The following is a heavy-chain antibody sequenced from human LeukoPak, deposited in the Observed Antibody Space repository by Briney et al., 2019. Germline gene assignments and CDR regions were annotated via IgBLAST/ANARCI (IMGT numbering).Heavy chain of an antibody. V-gene: IGHV3-NL1*01. CDR2: IDTKGTRT. CDR3: AKGGGTIGYYYYYYYMDV. CDR1: GFILSNSA. Sequence: PGGSLRLSCAASGFILSNSAMTWVRQTPGKGLQWVSGIDTKGTRTYYADSVKGRFTISRDNSKNTLYLQMNSLRAEDTAVYYCAKGGGTIGYYYYYYYMDVWGKGTTVTVSS. D-gene: IGHD2-8*01. J-gene: IGHJ6*03.